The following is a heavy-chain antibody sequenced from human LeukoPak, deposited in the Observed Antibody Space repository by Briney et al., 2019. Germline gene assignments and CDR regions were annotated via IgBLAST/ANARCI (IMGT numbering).Heavy chain of an antibody. CDR3: AKRVVGAPYYFDY. Sequence: PGGTLRLSCAASGFTFSSYGMSWVRQAPGKGLEWVSAISASGGSTYYADSVKGRFTISRDNSKNTLYLQMNSLRAEDTAVYYCAKRVVGAPYYFDYWGQGTLVTVSS. CDR1: GFTFSSYG. CDR2: ISASGGST. D-gene: IGHD1-26*01. V-gene: IGHV3-23*01. J-gene: IGHJ4*02.